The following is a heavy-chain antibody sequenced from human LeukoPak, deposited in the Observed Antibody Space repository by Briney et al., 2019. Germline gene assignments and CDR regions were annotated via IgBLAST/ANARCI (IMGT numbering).Heavy chain of an antibody. CDR3: ARQSARTPRGGGCFDN. D-gene: IGHD3-16*01. V-gene: IGHV4-39*01. Sequence: SETLSLTCTVSGGSISSSSYYWGWIRQPPGKGLGWIATVYYTGSTYYNPSLKSRVTISVDTSENQFSLKLSSVTAADTAVYYCARQSARTPRGGGCFDNWGQGTLVTVSS. CDR2: VYYTGST. CDR1: GGSISSSSYY. J-gene: IGHJ4*02.